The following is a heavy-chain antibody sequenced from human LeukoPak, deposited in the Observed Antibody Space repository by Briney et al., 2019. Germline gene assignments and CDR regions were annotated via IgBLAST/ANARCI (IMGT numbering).Heavy chain of an antibody. CDR1: GFIFSNYV. Sequence: GALRLACAASGFIFSNYVMSWVRQAPGKGLGGVSGVSASGDRTYYGDSVKGRFTISRDNSKNTLYLQMNSLRAEDTGVYYCAKDLPKITIFGALQHWGQGTLVTVSS. D-gene: IGHD3-3*01. V-gene: IGHV3-23*01. CDR3: AKDLPKITIFGALQH. J-gene: IGHJ1*01. CDR2: VSASGDRT.